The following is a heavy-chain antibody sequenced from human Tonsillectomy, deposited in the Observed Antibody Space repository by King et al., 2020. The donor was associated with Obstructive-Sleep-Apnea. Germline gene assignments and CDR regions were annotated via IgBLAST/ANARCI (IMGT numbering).Heavy chain of an antibody. CDR1: GFTFSADW. V-gene: IGHV3-7*01. CDR2: IKADGSGK. Sequence: VQLVESGGGLVQPGGSLRLSCAASGFTFSADWMSWVRQAPGKGLEGVASIKADGSGKYYVDSVTGRFTISSDNAKSSLYLQMNTLRAEDTTLYYCARDVSTGAFDYWGQGTLVTVSS. J-gene: IGHJ4*02. D-gene: IGHD1-1*01. CDR3: ARDVSTGAFDY.